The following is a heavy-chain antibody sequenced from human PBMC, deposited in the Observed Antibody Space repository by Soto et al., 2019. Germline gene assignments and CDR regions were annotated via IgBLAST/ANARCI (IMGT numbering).Heavy chain of an antibody. V-gene: IGHV3-7*01. D-gene: IGHD2-15*01. CDR1: GFTFSSYW. J-gene: IGHJ4*02. CDR3: ARPRGYCSGGSCFPFDY. Sequence: EVQLVESGGGLVQPGGSLRLSCAASGFTFSSYWMTWVRQVPGKGLEWVAGIKQDGSEKYYVDSVKGRFTISRDNAKNSLYLQMNSLRAEDTAIYYCARPRGYCSGGSCFPFDYWGQGTLVTVSS. CDR2: IKQDGSEK.